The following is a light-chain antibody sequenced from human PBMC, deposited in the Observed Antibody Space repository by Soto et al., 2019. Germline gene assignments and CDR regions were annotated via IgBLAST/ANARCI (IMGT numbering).Light chain of an antibody. Sequence: DIQMTHSPSTLSASVGDRVTITCRASQSISSWLAWYQQTPGKATKLLIYKASSLESGVPSRFHGSGSGTDVTLTISGLQPDDFANYYCQQSVTFCRGTKVDIK. CDR1: QSISSW. CDR3: QQSVT. J-gene: IGKJ3*01. V-gene: IGKV1-5*03. CDR2: KAS.